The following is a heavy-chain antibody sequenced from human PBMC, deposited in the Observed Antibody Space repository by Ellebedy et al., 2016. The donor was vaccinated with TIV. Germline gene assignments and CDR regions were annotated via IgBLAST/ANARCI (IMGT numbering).Heavy chain of an antibody. CDR1: GGSFSNYY. D-gene: IGHD5-24*01. Sequence: MPSETLSLTCAVYGGSFSNYYSTWICHSPGKGLEWIGEIHPSGSASYNPSLQSRVTISLDTSKSQFSLRMNSLTAADTAVYYCARGQDAYKLGNYWGQGTLVSVSS. CDR3: ARGQDAYKLGNY. V-gene: IGHV4-34*01. J-gene: IGHJ4*02. CDR2: IHPSGSA.